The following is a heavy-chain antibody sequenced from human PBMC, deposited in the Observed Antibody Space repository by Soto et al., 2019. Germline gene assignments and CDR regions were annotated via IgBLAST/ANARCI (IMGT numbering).Heavy chain of an antibody. CDR1: GFTFSDPY. J-gene: IGHJ6*02. Sequence: GGSLRLSCAASGFTFSDPYMSWIRQAPGKGLEWISYITFSGNTVYYADSLKGRFTISRDNAKNSLYLQMNRLRAEDTAVYYCARVSWREKYGMDVWGQGTTVTVSS. CDR2: ITFSGNTV. CDR3: ARVSWREKYGMDV. V-gene: IGHV3-11*01.